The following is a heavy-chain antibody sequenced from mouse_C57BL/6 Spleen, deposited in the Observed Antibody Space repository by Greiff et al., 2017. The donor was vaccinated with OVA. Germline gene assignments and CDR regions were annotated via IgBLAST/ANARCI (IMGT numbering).Heavy chain of an antibody. CDR2: IYPGSGNT. V-gene: IGHV1-66*01. Sequence: VQLQQSGPELVKPGASVKISCKASGYSFTSYYIHWVKQRPGPGLEWIGWIYPGSGNTKYNEKFKGKATLTADTSSSTAYMQLSSLTSEDSAVYYCARGDFRAYWGQGTLVTVSA. CDR1: GYSFTSYY. J-gene: IGHJ3*01. CDR3: ARGDFRAY.